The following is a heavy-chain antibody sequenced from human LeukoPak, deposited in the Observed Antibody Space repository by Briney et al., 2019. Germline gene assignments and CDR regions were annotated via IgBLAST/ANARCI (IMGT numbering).Heavy chain of an antibody. Sequence: SGTLSLTCAVYGGSFSGYYWSWIRQPPGKGLEWIGEINHSGSTNYNPSLKSRVTISVDTSKNQFSLKLSSVTAADTAVYYCAGASGWYYFDYWGQGTLVTVSS. CDR2: INHSGST. V-gene: IGHV4-34*01. CDR1: GGSFSGYY. CDR3: AGASGWYYFDY. D-gene: IGHD2-8*01. J-gene: IGHJ4*02.